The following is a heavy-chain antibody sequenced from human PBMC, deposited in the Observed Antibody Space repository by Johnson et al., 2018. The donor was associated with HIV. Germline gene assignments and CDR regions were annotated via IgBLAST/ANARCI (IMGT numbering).Heavy chain of an antibody. CDR3: AKPKTGIDAFDI. V-gene: IGHV3-30*18. J-gene: IGHJ3*02. CDR1: GFTFSSCG. Sequence: QVQLVESGGGVVQPGRSLTLSCGASGFTFSSCGMNWVRQAPGKGLEWVAVISYDGSNEYYEDSVKDRFTISRDNSKNKLYLQMISLRSDDTAVYYCAKPKTGIDAFDIWGQGTMVTVSS. CDR2: ISYDGSNE. D-gene: IGHD3-10*01.